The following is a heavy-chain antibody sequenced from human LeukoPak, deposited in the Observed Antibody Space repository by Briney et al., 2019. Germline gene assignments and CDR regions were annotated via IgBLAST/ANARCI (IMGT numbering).Heavy chain of an antibody. J-gene: IGHJ4*02. Sequence: GGSLRLSCAASGFTFSSYSMNWVRQAPGKGLEWVSSISSSSYIYYADSVKGRFTISRDNAKNSLYLQMNSLRAEDTAVYYCARGLYHDSSGYEPLDYWGQGTLVTVSS. CDR2: ISSSSYI. D-gene: IGHD3-22*01. CDR3: ARGLYHDSSGYEPLDY. V-gene: IGHV3-21*01. CDR1: GFTFSSYS.